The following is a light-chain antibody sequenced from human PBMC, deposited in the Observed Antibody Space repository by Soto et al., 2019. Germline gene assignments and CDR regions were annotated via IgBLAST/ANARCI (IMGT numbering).Light chain of an antibody. CDR2: YDD. J-gene: IGLJ3*02. CDR1: SSNIGNNA. V-gene: IGLV1-36*01. CDR3: SSYANSDTWV. Sequence: QSVLTQPPSVSEAPRQRVTISCSGSSSNIGNNAVNWYQQLPGKAPKLLIYYDDLLPSGVSDRFSGSKSGNTASLTVSGLQAEDEADYYCSSYANSDTWVFGGGTKVTVL.